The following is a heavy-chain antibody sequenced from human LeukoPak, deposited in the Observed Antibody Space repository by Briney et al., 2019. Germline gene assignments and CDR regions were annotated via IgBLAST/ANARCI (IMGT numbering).Heavy chain of an antibody. CDR1: GGSISSGGYY. CDR2: IYYSGST. Sequence: PSETLSLTCTVSGGSISSGGYYWSWIRQHPGKGLEWIGYIYYSGSTYYNPSLKSRVTISVDTSKNQFSLKLSSVTAADTAVYYCARGGYSSVILYYFDYWGQGTLVTVSS. CDR3: ARGGYSSVILYYFDY. J-gene: IGHJ4*02. D-gene: IGHD6-25*01. V-gene: IGHV4-31*03.